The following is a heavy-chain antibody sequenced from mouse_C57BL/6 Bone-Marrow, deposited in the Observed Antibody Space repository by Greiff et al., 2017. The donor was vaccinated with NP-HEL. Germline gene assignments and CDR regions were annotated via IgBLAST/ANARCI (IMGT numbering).Heavy chain of an antibody. CDR3: AREIYYGNDWYFDV. J-gene: IGHJ1*03. CDR2: IWTGGGT. V-gene: IGHV2-9-1*01. D-gene: IGHD2-1*01. Sequence: VMLVESGPGLVAPSQSLSITCTVSGFSLTSYAISWVRQPPGKGLEWLGVIWTGGGTNYNSALKSRLSISKDNSKSQVFLKMNSLQTDDTARYYCAREIYYGNDWYFDVWGTGTTVTVSS. CDR1: GFSLTSYA.